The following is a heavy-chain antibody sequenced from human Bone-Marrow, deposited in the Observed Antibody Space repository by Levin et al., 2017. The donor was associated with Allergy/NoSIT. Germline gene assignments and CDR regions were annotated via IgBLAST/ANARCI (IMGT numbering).Heavy chain of an antibody. CDR3: ARQLEPTRLYFDC. CDR2: IYSGGST. J-gene: IGHJ4*02. Sequence: GESLKISCAASGFTVSTNYMSWVRQAPGKGLEWVSIIYSGGSTYFADSVKGRFTISRDNSKNTLYLQMNSLTVEDTAVYFCARQLEPTRLYFDCWGQGALVTVSS. CDR1: GFTVSTNY. V-gene: IGHV3-53*01. D-gene: IGHD1-1*01.